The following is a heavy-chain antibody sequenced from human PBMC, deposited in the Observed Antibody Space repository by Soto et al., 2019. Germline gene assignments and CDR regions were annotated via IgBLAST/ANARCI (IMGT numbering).Heavy chain of an antibody. J-gene: IGHJ5*02. V-gene: IGHV3-30*18. CDR2: ISYDGSNK. CDR1: GFTFSSYG. CDR3: AKEMVSIPWFDP. D-gene: IGHD2-8*01. Sequence: PGGSLRLSCAASGFTFSSYGMHWVRQAPGKGLEWVAVISYDGSNKYYADSVKGRFTISRDNSKNKLYLQMNSLRAEDTAVYYCAKEMVSIPWFDPWGQGTLVTVSS.